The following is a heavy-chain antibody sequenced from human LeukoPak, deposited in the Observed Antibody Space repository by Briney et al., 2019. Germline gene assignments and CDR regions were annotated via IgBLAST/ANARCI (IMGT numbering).Heavy chain of an antibody. J-gene: IGHJ4*02. Sequence: SETLSLTCTVSGGSMRSYYWGWIRQPPGKGLEWIGSIYYSGSTYYNPSLKSRVTISVDTSKNQFSLKLSSVTAADTAVYYCARLFPVSPLHYYDSSGEDPVRDWGQGTLVTVSS. CDR3: ARLFPVSPLHYYDSSGEDPVRD. CDR2: IYYSGST. V-gene: IGHV4-39*07. CDR1: GGSMRSYY. D-gene: IGHD3-22*01.